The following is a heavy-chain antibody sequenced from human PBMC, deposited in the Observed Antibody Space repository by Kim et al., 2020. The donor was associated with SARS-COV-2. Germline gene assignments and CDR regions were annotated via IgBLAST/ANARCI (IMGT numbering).Heavy chain of an antibody. CDR3: AKDIHCGGDCRGYYGMDV. Sequence: GGSLRLSCAASGFTFDDYTMHWVRQAPGKGLEWVSLISWDGGSTYYADSVKGRFTISRDNSKNSLYLQMNSLRTEDTALYYCAKDIHCGGDCRGYYGMDVWGQGTTVTVSS. CDR2: ISWDGGST. D-gene: IGHD2-21*02. J-gene: IGHJ6*02. V-gene: IGHV3-43*01. CDR1: GFTFDDYT.